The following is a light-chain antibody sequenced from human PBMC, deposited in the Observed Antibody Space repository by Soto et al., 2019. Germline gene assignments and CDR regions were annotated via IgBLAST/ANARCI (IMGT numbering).Light chain of an antibody. CDR2: AAS. CDR3: LQTYTTLTWT. Sequence: DIQMTQSPSSLSASVGDRVTITCRASQGISNYLAWYQQKPGKVPKLLIYAASTLQSGVPSRFSGSGSGTDFTLTISSLQPEDVATYYCLQTYTTLTWTFGQGTKVEI. V-gene: IGKV1-27*01. CDR1: QGISNY. J-gene: IGKJ1*01.